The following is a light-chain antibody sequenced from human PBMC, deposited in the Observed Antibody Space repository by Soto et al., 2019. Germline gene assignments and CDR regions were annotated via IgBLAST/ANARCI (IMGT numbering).Light chain of an antibody. J-gene: IGKJ3*01. CDR3: EKYNSAPRIT. CDR1: QGISNY. V-gene: IGKV1-27*01. CDR2: AAS. Sequence: DIQMTQSPSSLSASVGDRVTITCRASQGISNYLAWYQQKPGKVPKLLIYAASTLQSGVPSRCSGSGSGTDFTLTISSLQPEDVATYYYEKYNSAPRITFGPGTKVDIK.